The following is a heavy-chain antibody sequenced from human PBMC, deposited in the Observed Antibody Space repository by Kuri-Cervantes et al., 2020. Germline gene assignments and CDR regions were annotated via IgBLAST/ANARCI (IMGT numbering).Heavy chain of an antibody. J-gene: IGHJ6*03. CDR2: FKSKTDGGTT. Sequence: GESLKISCAASGFTFSNAWMSWVRQAPGKGLEWVGRFKSKTDGGTTDYAAPVKGRFTISRDDSKNTLYLQMNSLKTEDTAVYYCTTVRIAPVFGWDYYMDVWGKGTTVTVSS. CDR1: GFTFSNAW. D-gene: IGHD3-3*01. V-gene: IGHV3-15*01. CDR3: TTVRIAPVFGWDYYMDV.